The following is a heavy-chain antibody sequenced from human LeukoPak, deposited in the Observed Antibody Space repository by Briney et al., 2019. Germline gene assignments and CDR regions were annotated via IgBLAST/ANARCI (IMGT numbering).Heavy chain of an antibody. CDR2: INPTSGGT. D-gene: IGHD2-15*01. CDR3: ARGYCSGGSCYPETNWFDP. V-gene: IGHV1-2*02. J-gene: IGHJ5*02. CDR1: GYTFTSYG. Sequence: GASVKVSCKASGYTFTSYGISWVRQAPGQGLEWMGWINPTSGGTNYAQKFQGRVTMTRDTSISTAYMELSRLRSDDTAVYYCARGYCSGGSCYPETNWFDPWGQGTLVTVSS.